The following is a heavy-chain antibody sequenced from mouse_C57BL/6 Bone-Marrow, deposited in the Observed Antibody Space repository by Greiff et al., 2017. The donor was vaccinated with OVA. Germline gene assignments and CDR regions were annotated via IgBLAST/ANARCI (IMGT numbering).Heavy chain of an antibody. CDR1: GFNIKDYY. Sequence: EVKLVESGAELVKPGASVKLSCTASGFNIKDYYMHWVKQRTEQGLEWIGRIDPEDGETKYAPKFQGKATITADTSSNTAYLQLSSLTSEDTAVYYCARSITTVVVHWYFDVWGTGTTVTVSS. CDR3: ARSITTVVVHWYFDV. CDR2: IDPEDGET. J-gene: IGHJ1*03. V-gene: IGHV14-2*01. D-gene: IGHD1-1*01.